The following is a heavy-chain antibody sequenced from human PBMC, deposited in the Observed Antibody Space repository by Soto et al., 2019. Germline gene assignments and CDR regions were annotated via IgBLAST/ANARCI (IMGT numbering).Heavy chain of an antibody. D-gene: IGHD6-13*01. V-gene: IGHV3-23*01. CDR2: ISGSGGST. CDR1: GFTFSSYA. CDR3: AKYSSSSEQSGNFDY. J-gene: IGHJ4*02. Sequence: EVQLLESGGGLVQPGGSLRLSCAASGFTFSSYAMSWVRQAPGKGLEWVSAISGSGGSTYYADSVRGRFTISRDNSKNTLYLQMNSLRAEDTAVYYCAKYSSSSEQSGNFDYWGQGTLVTVSS.